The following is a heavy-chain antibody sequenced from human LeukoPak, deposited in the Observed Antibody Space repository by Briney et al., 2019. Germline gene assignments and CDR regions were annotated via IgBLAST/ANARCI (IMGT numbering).Heavy chain of an antibody. D-gene: IGHD3-3*01. V-gene: IGHV4-4*02. J-gene: IGHJ4*02. Sequence: PSGTLSLTCAVSGGSISSTNWWSWVRQPPGKGLEWIGEIYHSGSTNCNPSLKSRVTISVDKSKNQFSLKLSSVTAADTAVYYCARGSRRITIFGVANDLDYWGQGTLVTVSS. CDR2: IYHSGST. CDR1: GGSISSTNW. CDR3: ARGSRRITIFGVANDLDY.